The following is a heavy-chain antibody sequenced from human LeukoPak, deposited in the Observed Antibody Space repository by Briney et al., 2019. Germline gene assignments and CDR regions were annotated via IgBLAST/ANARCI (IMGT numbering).Heavy chain of an antibody. Sequence: SSETLSLTCTVSGGSITSSSYYWGWIRQPPGKGLEWIGSVYYSGNTYYNSSLKSRVTISVDTSKNQFSLKLSSVTAADTAVYYCARVLFDYGGNSGPGYYYYYMDVWGKGTTVTISS. J-gene: IGHJ6*03. CDR3: ARVLFDYGGNSGPGYYYYYMDV. D-gene: IGHD4-23*01. V-gene: IGHV4-39*07. CDR2: VYYSGNT. CDR1: GGSITSSSYY.